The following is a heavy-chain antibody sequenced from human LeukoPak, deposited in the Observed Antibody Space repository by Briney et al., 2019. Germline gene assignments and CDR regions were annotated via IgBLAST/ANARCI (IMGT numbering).Heavy chain of an antibody. D-gene: IGHD3-22*01. CDR1: GVSISSYY. CDR2: IYHSGST. V-gene: IGHV4-59*12. Sequence: SETLSLTCTVSGVSISSYYWSWIRQPPGKGLEWIGYIYHSGSTYYNPSLKSRVTISVDRSKNQFSLKLSSVTAADTAVYYCARDFYYEGFDYWGQGTLVTVSS. CDR3: ARDFYYEGFDY. J-gene: IGHJ4*02.